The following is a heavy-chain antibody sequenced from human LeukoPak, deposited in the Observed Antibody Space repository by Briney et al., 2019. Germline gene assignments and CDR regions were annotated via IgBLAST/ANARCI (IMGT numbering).Heavy chain of an antibody. Sequence: PAETLSLTCPVAGGSISSASYDWTWLRQPAGKGLEWIGRIYATGSTNYNPSLQSRVTISVDTSKNQFSLKLSSVTAADTAVYYCARLGWELWGHYYYYYGMDVWGQGTTVTVSS. V-gene: IGHV4-61*02. D-gene: IGHD1-26*01. J-gene: IGHJ6*02. CDR2: IYATGST. CDR3: ARLGWELWGHYYYYYGMDV. CDR1: GGSISSASYD.